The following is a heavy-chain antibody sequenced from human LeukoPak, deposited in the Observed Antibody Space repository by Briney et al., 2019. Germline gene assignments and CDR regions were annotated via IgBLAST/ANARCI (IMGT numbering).Heavy chain of an antibody. CDR2: IKSKAYGGTT. CDR1: GFTFGDYA. CDR3: TRGRGGLNYYYYMDV. Sequence: GRSLRLSFTASGFTFGDYAMNWVRQAPGKGMELVGFIKSKAYGGTTEYAASVKGRFMISRDDSKNIAYLQMNSLKTEDTAVYYCTRGRGGLNYYYYMDVWGKGTTVTVSS. V-gene: IGHV3-49*04. D-gene: IGHD4-23*01. J-gene: IGHJ6*03.